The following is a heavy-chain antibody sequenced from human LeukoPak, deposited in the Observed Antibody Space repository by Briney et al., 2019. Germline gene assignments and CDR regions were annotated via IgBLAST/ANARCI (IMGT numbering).Heavy chain of an antibody. CDR2: IYYSGST. CDR1: GGSISIYY. V-gene: IGHV4-59*01. Sequence: SETLSLTCTVSGGSISIYYWSWIRQPPGKGLEWIGYIYYSGSTNYNPSLKSRVTISVDTSKNQFSLKLSSVTAADTAVYLNWFDPWGQGTLVTVSS. J-gene: IGHJ5*02. CDR3: WFDP.